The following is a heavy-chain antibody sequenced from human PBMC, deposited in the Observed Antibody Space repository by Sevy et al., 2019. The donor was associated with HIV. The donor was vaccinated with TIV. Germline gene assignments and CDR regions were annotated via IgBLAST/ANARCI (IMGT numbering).Heavy chain of an antibody. V-gene: IGHV3-33*01. CDR3: ATGSAKKYYYGSGSLITYGMDV. D-gene: IGHD3-10*01. CDR1: GFTFSSYG. CDR2: IWYDGSNK. Sequence: GGCLRLSCAASGFTFSSYGMHWVRQAPGKGLEWVVVIWYDGSNKYYADSVKGRFTISRDNSKNTLYLQMNSLRAEDTAVYYCATGSAKKYYYGSGSLITYGMDVWGQGTTVTV. J-gene: IGHJ6*02.